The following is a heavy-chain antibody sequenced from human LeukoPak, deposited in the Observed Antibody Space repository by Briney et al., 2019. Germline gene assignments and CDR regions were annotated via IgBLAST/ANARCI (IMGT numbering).Heavy chain of an antibody. D-gene: IGHD3-16*01. J-gene: IGHJ4*02. Sequence: ASVKLSCKTSGYIFTDYHINWLRQAPGQGLEWIGCISTYNGGTKFLQKFQGRVTLTTDTSTTTDYMELRSLTSGDTAVYYCARDGPGFGYFNHWGQGTVVTVSS. V-gene: IGHV1-18*01. CDR2: ISTYNGGT. CDR3: ARDGPGFGYFNH. CDR1: GYIFTDYH.